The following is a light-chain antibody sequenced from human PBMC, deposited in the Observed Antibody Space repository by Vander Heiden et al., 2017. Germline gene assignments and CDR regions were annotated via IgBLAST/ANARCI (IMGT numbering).Light chain of an antibody. J-gene: IGKJ4*01. CDR2: DAS. CDR3: QQRSNWP. Sequence: LFTQSPATLSLSPGARATLTCRASLSVSTYLTWSQTKPGQAPRLLIDDASNRATGIPARFSGSGSGTDFTLTISSLEPEDFAVYYCQQRSNWPFGGGTKVEIK. V-gene: IGKV3-11*01. CDR1: LSVSTY.